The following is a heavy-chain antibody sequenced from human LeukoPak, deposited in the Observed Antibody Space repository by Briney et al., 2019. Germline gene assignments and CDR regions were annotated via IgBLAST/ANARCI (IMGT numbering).Heavy chain of an antibody. J-gene: IGHJ4*02. V-gene: IGHV3-49*04. CDR3: SREFNWNGGGPGY. CDR1: GFAFGDYG. Sequence: GGSLRLSCTGSGFAFGDYGMHWVRQAPGKGLEWVGFIRSKAYGGTTEYAASVKGRFTMSSDDPKSIAHLQMNSLKTEDTAVYYCSREFNWNGGGPGYWGQGTLVTVSS. D-gene: IGHD1-1*01. CDR2: IRSKAYGGTT.